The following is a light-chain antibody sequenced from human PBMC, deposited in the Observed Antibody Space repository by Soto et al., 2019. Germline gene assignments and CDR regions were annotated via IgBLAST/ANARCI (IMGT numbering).Light chain of an antibody. Sequence: DIQMTQSPSTLSASVGDSVTITCRASQSLSSWLAWYQQKPGKAPRLLIYDVSSLESGVPSRFSGSGSGTEFTLTISSLQPDDFATYYCQQYSSYWTFGQGTKVDIK. CDR2: DVS. CDR3: QQYSSYWT. J-gene: IGKJ1*01. CDR1: QSLSSW. V-gene: IGKV1-5*01.